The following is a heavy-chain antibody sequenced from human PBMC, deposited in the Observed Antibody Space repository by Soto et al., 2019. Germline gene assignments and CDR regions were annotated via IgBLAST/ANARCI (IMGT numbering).Heavy chain of an antibody. J-gene: IGHJ4*02. D-gene: IGHD1-26*01. Sequence: QVQLVQSGAEVKKPGSSVKVSCKASGGTFSSYSINWVRQAPGQGLEWMGEIIPIFGAANYAQKFQGRVTITADESQTTAYLELSSLRSEGTAVYYCARDGGRHSGGVDYWGQGTLVTVPS. CDR2: IIPIFGAA. CDR3: ARDGGRHSGGVDY. V-gene: IGHV1-69*01. CDR1: GGTFSSYS.